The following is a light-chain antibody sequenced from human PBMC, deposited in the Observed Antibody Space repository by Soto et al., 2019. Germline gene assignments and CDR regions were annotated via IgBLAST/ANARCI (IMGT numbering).Light chain of an antibody. Sequence: DIQMTQSPSTLSASVGDRVTITCRASQSISSWLAWYQRKPGKAPKLLIYKASSLESGVPSRFSGSGSGTEFTLTISSLQPDDFATYYCQHYNSYPWTFGQGTKLEIK. CDR3: QHYNSYPWT. CDR2: KAS. CDR1: QSISSW. J-gene: IGKJ1*01. V-gene: IGKV1-5*03.